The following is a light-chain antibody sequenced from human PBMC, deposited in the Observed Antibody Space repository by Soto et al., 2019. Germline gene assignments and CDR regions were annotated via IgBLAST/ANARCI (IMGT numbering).Light chain of an antibody. CDR1: SSDVGGYNY. J-gene: IGLJ2*01. Sequence: QSALTQPASVSGSPGQSITISCTGTSSDVGGYNYVSWYQQHPGKAPKLMIYDXXXRXXXXXXXXXXSKSGNTASLTLSGLXXEDEADYYCSSYTSSSTLVVFGGGTKLTVL. CDR3: SSYTSSSTLVV. CDR2: DXX. V-gene: IGLV2-14*01.